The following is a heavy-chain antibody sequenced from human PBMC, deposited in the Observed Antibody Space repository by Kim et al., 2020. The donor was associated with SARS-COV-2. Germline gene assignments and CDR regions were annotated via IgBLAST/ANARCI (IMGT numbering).Heavy chain of an antibody. CDR3: SKGWGYGEKTPGPAVDY. D-gene: IGHD3-10*01. CDR2: ISYDGSNK. CDR1: GFTFSSYG. J-gene: IGHJ4*02. V-gene: IGHV3-30*18. Sequence: GGSLRLSCAASGFTFSSYGMHWVRQALGKGLEWVAVISYDGSNKYYADSVKGRFTISRDKSKNTVYMQMNSLRAEDTAVYYCSKGWGYGEKTPGPAVDYWGQGTLVTVSS.